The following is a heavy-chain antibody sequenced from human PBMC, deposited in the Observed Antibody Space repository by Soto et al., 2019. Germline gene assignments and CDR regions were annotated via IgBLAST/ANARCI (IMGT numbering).Heavy chain of an antibody. J-gene: IGHJ4*02. CDR3: ARDLAAVPRAFDD. CDR2: VYYTGST. Sequence: QVQLQESGPGLLKPSETLSLTCTVSGGSISSYFYIWLRQPPGKVLEWIGSVYYTGSTDYNPSLKSRVTISVYTSKTQLSLNLRSVTSADTDVYYCARDLAAVPRAFDDWGRGTLVTVSS. V-gene: IGHV4-59*01. CDR1: GGSISSYF. D-gene: IGHD6-13*01.